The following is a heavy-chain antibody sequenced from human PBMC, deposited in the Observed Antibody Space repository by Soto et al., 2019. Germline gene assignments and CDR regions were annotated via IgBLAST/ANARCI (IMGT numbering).Heavy chain of an antibody. D-gene: IGHD6-13*01. J-gene: IGHJ4*02. Sequence: QVQLVESGGGVVQPGRSLRLSCAASGFTFSSYGMHWVRQAPGKGLEWVAVIWYDGSNKYYADSVKGRFTISRDNSKNTLYLRMNSLRAEDTAVYYCARDTAAAGTFPDYWGQGTLVTVSS. CDR1: GFTFSSYG. V-gene: IGHV3-33*01. CDR2: IWYDGSNK. CDR3: ARDTAAAGTFPDY.